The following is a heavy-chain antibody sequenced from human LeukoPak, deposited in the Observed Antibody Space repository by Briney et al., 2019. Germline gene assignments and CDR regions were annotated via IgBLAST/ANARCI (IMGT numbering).Heavy chain of an antibody. V-gene: IGHV3-66*01. CDR2: IYTGGST. CDR1: GFTVTNNY. J-gene: IGHJ5*02. CDR3: ARDHVGSSWYDL. Sequence: PGGSLRLSCAASGFTVTNNYMSWVRQAPGKGPEWVSDIYTGGSTYYADSVKGRFTISRDNSKNTLYLQMNTLRAEDTTVYYCARDHVGSSWYDLWGQGTLVTVSS. D-gene: IGHD6-13*01.